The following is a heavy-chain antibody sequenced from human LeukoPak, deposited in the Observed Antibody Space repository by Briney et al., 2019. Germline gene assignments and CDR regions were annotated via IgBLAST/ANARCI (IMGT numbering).Heavy chain of an antibody. CDR1: GGSISGYY. J-gene: IGHJ3*02. CDR2: VYTSGST. V-gene: IGHV4-4*07. CDR3: ARDGRQRITMDTGALDI. D-gene: IGHD3-10*01. Sequence: SETLSLTCTVSGGSISGYYWSWIRQPAGKGLDWLGRVYTSGSTNYNPSLKSRVTISMDTSKNRFSLKLSSVTAADTAVYYCARDGRQRITMDTGALDIWGQGTMVTVSS.